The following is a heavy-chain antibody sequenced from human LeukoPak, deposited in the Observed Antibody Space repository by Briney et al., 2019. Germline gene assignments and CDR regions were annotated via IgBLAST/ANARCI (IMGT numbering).Heavy chain of an antibody. CDR2: IKQAGSEN. D-gene: IGHD2-21*02. CDR1: GFIFSSYW. Sequence: GGSLRLSCAASGFIFSSYWMTWVRQAPGKGLEWVANIKQAGSENSYVDSVKGRFTISRDNGKNSLYLQINSLRAEDTAVYYCARVRGDCYFDYWGQGTLVTVSS. J-gene: IGHJ4*02. V-gene: IGHV3-7*01. CDR3: ARVRGDCYFDY.